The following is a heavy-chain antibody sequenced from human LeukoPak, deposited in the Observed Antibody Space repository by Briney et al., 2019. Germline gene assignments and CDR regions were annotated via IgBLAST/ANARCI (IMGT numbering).Heavy chain of an antibody. CDR2: IIPIFGTA. CDR1: GGTFSSYA. CDR3: ASRASRAIAAAGSPGWWFDP. J-gene: IGHJ5*02. V-gene: IGHV1-69*06. Sequence: SVKVSCKASGGTFSSYAISWVRQAPGQGLEWMGGIIPIFGTANYAQKFQGRVTITADKSTSTAYMELSSLRSEDTAVYYCASRASRAIAAAGSPGWWFDPWGQGTLVTVSS. D-gene: IGHD6-13*01.